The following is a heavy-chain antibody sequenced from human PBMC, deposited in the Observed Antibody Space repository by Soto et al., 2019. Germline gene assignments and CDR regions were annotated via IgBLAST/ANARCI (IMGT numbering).Heavy chain of an antibody. Sequence: QVHLRESGPGLVKPSQTLSLTCTVSGGSISSGDHYCTWIRQPPGKALEWIGHILYSGNTHYNPSLNSRLTISGDTSKNQLSLKLSSVTAADTALYYCDRHTWFGELSFASWGQGPLVTVSS. J-gene: IGHJ4*02. V-gene: IGHV4-30-4*01. CDR2: ILYSGNT. D-gene: IGHD3-10*01. CDR3: DRHTWFGELSFAS. CDR1: GGSISSGDHY.